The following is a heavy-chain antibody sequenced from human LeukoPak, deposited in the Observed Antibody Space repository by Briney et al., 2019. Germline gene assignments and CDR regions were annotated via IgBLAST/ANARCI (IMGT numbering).Heavy chain of an antibody. D-gene: IGHD5-12*01. CDR2: IYPGDSDT. J-gene: IGHJ4*02. CDR1: GYSFTSYW. V-gene: IGHV5-51*01. CDR3: ARHSHSGYDTYYFDY. Sequence: GESLKISCKGSGYSFTSYWIGWVRQMPGKGLEWMGIIYPGDSDTRYSPSFQGQVTISADKSISTAYLQWSSLKASDTAMYYRARHSHSGYDTYYFDYWGQGTLVTVSS.